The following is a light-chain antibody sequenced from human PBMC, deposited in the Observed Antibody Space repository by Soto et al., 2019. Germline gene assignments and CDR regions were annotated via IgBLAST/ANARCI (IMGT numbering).Light chain of an antibody. J-gene: IGKJ1*01. V-gene: IGKV3-20*01. CDR1: QSVSSSY. Sequence: EIVLTQSPGTLSLSPGERATLSCRASQSVSSSYLAWYQRKPGQAPRRLIYDASSRATGIPDRFSGSGSGTDVALSISRLEPEDFAVYYCQQYGSSTLTFGQGTKVAIK. CDR2: DAS. CDR3: QQYGSSTLT.